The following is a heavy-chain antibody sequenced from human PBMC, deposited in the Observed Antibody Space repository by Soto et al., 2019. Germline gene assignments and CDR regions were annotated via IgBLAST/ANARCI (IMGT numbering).Heavy chain of an antibody. J-gene: IGHJ6*03. V-gene: IGHV4-30-2*01. D-gene: IGHD3-3*02. CDR1: GASISTIGNT. Sequence: SETLSLTCTISGASISTIGNTWTWVRQPPGKGLEWIGYIYPSGATYYNPSRKSRVTISMERSKNRFSLNVNSATAADTAVYYCARAIFSSVLYIDFWGQATTVTVSS. CDR2: IYPSGAT. CDR3: ARAIFSSVLYIDF.